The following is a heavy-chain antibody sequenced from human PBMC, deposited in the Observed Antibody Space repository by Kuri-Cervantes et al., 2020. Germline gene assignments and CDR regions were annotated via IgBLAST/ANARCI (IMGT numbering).Heavy chain of an antibody. CDR1: GFTFTSSA. J-gene: IGHJ2*01. D-gene: IGHD5/OR15-5a*01. Sequence: SVKVSCKASGFTFTSSAVQWVRQARGQRLEWIGWIVVDSGNTNYAQKFQERVTITRDMSTSTAYMELSSLKASDTAMYYCARRVGLRLMGEDYWYFDLWGRGTLVTVSS. CDR3: ARRVGLRLMGEDYWYFDL. CDR2: IVVDSGNT. V-gene: IGHV1-58*01.